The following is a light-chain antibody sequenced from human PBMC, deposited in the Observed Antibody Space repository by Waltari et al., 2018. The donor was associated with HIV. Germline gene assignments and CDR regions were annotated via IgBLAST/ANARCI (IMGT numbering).Light chain of an antibody. CDR2: GAS. CDR1: QSVTSTY. J-gene: IGKJ1*01. Sequence: ELVLTQPQGPLSLSPGARATLSCRASQSVTSTYFAWYQQKPGQAPRLLIYGASRRATGIPDRFSGTGSGTDFTLTISKLEPEDFALYYCQQYGSLQWTFGQGTKVEIK. CDR3: QQYGSLQWT. V-gene: IGKV3-20*01.